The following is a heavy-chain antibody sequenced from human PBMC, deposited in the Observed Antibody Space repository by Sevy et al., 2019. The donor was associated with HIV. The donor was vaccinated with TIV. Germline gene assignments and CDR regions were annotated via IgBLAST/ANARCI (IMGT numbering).Heavy chain of an antibody. CDR1: GFNLENFW. J-gene: IGHJ4*02. D-gene: IGHD6-19*01. CDR3: VRAIQSDGSF. CDR2: IRQDGSEI. Sequence: GGSLRLSCVASGFNLENFWMNWVRQAPGKGLEWVANIRQDGSEIYYVASVKGRFTISRDNARNLAYLQMNSLRVEDTALYYCVRAIQSDGSFWGQGALVTVSS. V-gene: IGHV3-7*01.